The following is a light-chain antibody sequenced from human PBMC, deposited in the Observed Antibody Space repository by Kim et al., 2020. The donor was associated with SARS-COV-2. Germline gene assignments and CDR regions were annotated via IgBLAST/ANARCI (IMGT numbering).Light chain of an antibody. J-gene: IGKJ2*01. Sequence: SVTPKEKVTITCRASQSISDYLHWYQQKPNQSPMLLVKYASQSISGVPSRFSGSGSGTDFNLTIDSLEAEDAATYYCHQSRTLPYTFGQGTKLEI. V-gene: IGKV6-21*02. CDR3: HQSRTLPYT. CDR2: YAS. CDR1: QSISDY.